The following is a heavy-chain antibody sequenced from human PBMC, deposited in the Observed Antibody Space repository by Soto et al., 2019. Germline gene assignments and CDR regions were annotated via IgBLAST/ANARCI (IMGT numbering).Heavy chain of an antibody. V-gene: IGHV1-69*12. D-gene: IGHD5-12*01. CDR2: IIPTIGTT. J-gene: IGHJ4*02. CDR3: ARDLGSGYDPGDY. CDR1: GDTFTIFA. Sequence: QVQLVQSGAEVKKPGSSVKVSCKASGDTFTIFAISWVRQAPGQGLEWMGGIIPTIGTTNYAQRFQGRITLTADESTGTAYMELSSLKSEDPAVYYCARDLGSGYDPGDYWGQGTLVTVSS.